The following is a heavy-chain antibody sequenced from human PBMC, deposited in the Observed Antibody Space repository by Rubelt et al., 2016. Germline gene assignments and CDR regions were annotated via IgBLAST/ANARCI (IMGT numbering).Heavy chain of an antibody. CDR2: LNHSGST. V-gene: IGHV4-34*01. D-gene: IGHD3-16*01. J-gene: IGHJ4*02. CDR1: GGSFSGYY. Sequence: QVQLQQWGAGLLKPSETLSLTCAVYGGSFSGYYWSWIRQPPGKGLEWIGELNHSGSTNYNPSLKRRVTISVDTSKNQFSLKLSSVTAADTAVYYCARGLDNYGYWGQGTLVTVSS. CDR3: ARGLDNYGY.